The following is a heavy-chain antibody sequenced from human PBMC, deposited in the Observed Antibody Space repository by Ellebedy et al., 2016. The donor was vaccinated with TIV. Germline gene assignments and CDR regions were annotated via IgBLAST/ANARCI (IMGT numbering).Heavy chain of an antibody. Sequence: GESLKISCAASGFTFSSYCMHWVRQAPGKGLEWVAVIWYDGSNKYYADSVKGRFTISRDNSKNTLYLPMNSLRAEDTAVYYCSRDYGDSLWGLDYWGQGTLVTVSS. CDR2: IWYDGSNK. J-gene: IGHJ4*02. CDR1: GFTFSSYC. CDR3: SRDYGDSLWGLDY. D-gene: IGHD4-17*01. V-gene: IGHV3-33*01.